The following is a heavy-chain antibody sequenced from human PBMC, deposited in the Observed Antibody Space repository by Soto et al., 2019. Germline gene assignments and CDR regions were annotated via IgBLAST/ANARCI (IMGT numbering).Heavy chain of an antibody. CDR1: GCSSIIGYYC. J-gene: IGHJ6*02. CDR2: IYYSGNT. CDR3: ESSYIYGMAV. Sequence: SSTXSLTCSVSGCSSIIGYYCLSGIRQPPGKGLDWIGNIYYSGNTYYNPSLKSLLIISIDTSKSQFSLKVGSVTAADTAVYYRESSYIYGMAVWGQGTKVTVS. V-gene: IGHV4-30-4*01.